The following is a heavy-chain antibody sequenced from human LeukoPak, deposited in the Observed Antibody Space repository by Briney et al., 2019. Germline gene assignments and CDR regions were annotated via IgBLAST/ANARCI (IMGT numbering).Heavy chain of an antibody. CDR1: GFTFSSYG. D-gene: IGHD3-22*01. V-gene: IGHV3-30*18. Sequence: PGGSLRLSCAASGFTFSSYGMHWVRQAPGKGLEWVAVISYDGSNKYYADSVKGRFTISRDNSKNTLYLQMNSLRAEGTAVYYCAKDYYYDSSGYCPNWGQGTLVTVSS. CDR2: ISYDGSNK. J-gene: IGHJ4*02. CDR3: AKDYYYDSSGYCPN.